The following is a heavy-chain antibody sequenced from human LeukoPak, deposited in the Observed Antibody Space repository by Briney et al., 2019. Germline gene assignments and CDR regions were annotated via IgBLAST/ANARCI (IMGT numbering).Heavy chain of an antibody. Sequence: PGGSLRLSCGASGFIFSNYWINWVRQAPGKGLGWVSRINIDGSITTYADSAKGRFTISRDNAKNTLYLQMNSLRAEDTAVYYCAKGGGDYYYAMDVWGQGTTVTVSS. J-gene: IGHJ6*02. CDR3: AKGGGDYYYAMDV. CDR2: INIDGSIT. CDR1: GFIFSNYW. V-gene: IGHV3-74*03. D-gene: IGHD2-21*01.